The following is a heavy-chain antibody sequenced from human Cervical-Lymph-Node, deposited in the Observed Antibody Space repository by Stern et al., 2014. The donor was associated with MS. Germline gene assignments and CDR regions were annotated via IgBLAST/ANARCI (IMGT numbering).Heavy chain of an antibody. Sequence: VQLQESGPGLVKPSGTLSLICAVSGGSITSTSWWSWVRQRPGKGLEWIAYIYHSGGTNYNPSLRSRVSISVDKSKNQFSLKLRSVTAADTAIYYCTENGYYSLDWWGQGTLVTVSS. J-gene: IGHJ4*02. D-gene: IGHD3-3*01. CDR1: GGSITSTSW. CDR2: IYHSGGT. V-gene: IGHV4-4*02. CDR3: TENGYYSLDW.